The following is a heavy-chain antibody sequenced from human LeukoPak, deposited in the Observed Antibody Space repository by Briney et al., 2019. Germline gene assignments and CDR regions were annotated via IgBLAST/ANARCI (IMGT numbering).Heavy chain of an antibody. CDR3: ARGRRYYDSSGYYYQGFYYYYMDV. D-gene: IGHD3-22*01. V-gene: IGHV4-34*01. CDR2: INHSGST. CDR1: GGSFSGYY. J-gene: IGHJ6*03. Sequence: SETLSLTCAVYGGSFSGYYWSWIRQPPGKGLEWIGEINHSGSTNYNPSLKSRVTISVDTSKNQFSLKLSSVTAADTAVYYCARGRRYYDSSGYYYQGFYYYYMDVWGKGTTVTVSS.